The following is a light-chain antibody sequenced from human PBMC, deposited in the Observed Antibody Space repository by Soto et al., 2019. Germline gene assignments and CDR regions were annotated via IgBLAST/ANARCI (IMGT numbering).Light chain of an antibody. J-gene: IGKJ4*01. V-gene: IGKV1-9*01. CDR1: QGMSSY. CDR3: QQLSLDPLT. Sequence: IQLTQSPSSMSASVGDRVTLTCRASQGMSSYLAWYQQKPGKAPKLLIYVTSTLQTGVPSRFSGSGPGADFTLTISSLQPEDSATYYCQQLSLDPLTFGGGTKIDIK. CDR2: VTS.